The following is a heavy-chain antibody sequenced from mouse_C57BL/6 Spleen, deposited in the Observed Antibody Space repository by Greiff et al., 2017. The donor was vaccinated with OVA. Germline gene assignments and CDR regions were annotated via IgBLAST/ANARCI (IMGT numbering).Heavy chain of an antibody. CDR2: ISDGGSYT. CDR3: ARDLESPYAMDY. J-gene: IGHJ4*01. V-gene: IGHV5-4*01. Sequence: EVQLVESGGGLVKPGGSLKLSCAASGFTFSSYAMSWVRQTPEKRLEWVATISDGGSYTYYPDNVKGRFTISRDNAKNNLYLQMSHLKSEDTAMYYCARDLESPYAMDYWGQGTSVTVSS. CDR1: GFTFSSYA.